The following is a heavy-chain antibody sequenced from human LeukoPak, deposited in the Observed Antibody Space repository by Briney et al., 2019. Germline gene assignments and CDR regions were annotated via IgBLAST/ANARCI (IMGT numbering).Heavy chain of an antibody. CDR1: GFTFSSYW. Sequence: GGSLRLSCEASGFTFSSYWMDWVRQVPGKGLEWVANIKHDGSEQYYVDSVKGRFTISRDNGRNLLYLQMNSLRVEDTAVYYCARDKYGAYSDFWGQGTLVTVSS. J-gene: IGHJ4*02. D-gene: IGHD4-17*01. CDR3: ARDKYGAYSDF. CDR2: IKHDGSEQ. V-gene: IGHV3-7*01.